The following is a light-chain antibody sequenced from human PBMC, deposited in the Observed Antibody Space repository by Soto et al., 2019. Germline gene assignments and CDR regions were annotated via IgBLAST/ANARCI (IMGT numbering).Light chain of an antibody. V-gene: IGKV1-5*03. CDR1: QTINSW. Sequence: DIQMTQSPSTLSASVGDRVTITCRASQTINSWLAWYQQKPGKAPKLLIYRASTLESGVPSRFSGSGSGTEFTLTISGLQPDDFATYYCQQSGTFGQGTKVEIK. J-gene: IGKJ1*01. CDR3: QQSGT. CDR2: RAS.